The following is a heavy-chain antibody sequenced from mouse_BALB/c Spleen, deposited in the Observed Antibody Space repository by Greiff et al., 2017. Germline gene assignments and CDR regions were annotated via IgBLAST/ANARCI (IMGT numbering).Heavy chain of an antibody. Sequence: VHVKQSGAELVRSGASVKLSCTASGFNIKDYYMHWVKQRPEQGLEWIGWIDPENGDTEYAPKFQGKATMTADTSSNTAYLQLSSLTSEDTAVYYCRWLRDWGQGTSVTVSS. CDR1: GFNIKDYY. CDR2: IDPENGDT. CDR3: RWLRD. V-gene: IGHV14-4*02. J-gene: IGHJ4*01. D-gene: IGHD2-2*01.